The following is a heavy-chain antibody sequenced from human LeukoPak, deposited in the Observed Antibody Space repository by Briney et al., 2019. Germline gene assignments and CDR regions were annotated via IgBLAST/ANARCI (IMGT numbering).Heavy chain of an antibody. Sequence: GGSLRLSCAASGFTFDDYAMHWVRQAPGKGLEWVSGISWNSGSIGYADSVKGRFTISRDNAKNSLYLQTNSLRAEDTALYYCAKDIGYCSGGSCYRDYYYYYGMDVWGQGTTVTVSS. D-gene: IGHD2-15*01. CDR2: ISWNSGSI. V-gene: IGHV3-9*01. CDR3: AKDIGYCSGGSCYRDYYYYYGMDV. J-gene: IGHJ6*02. CDR1: GFTFDDYA.